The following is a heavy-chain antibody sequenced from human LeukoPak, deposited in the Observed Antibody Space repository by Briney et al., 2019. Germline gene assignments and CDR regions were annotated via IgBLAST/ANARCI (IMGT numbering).Heavy chain of an antibody. CDR1: GYSFTTYW. CDR3: ARTGYHYGSGSHYAFDI. V-gene: IGHV5-51*01. D-gene: IGHD3-10*01. J-gene: IGHJ3*02. CDR2: IYPSDSDT. Sequence: GESLKISCEASGYSFTTYWIGWVRQMPGKGLEWMGIIYPSDSDTRYSPSFQGQVAISSDKSITTVYLQRTNLKASDTAIYYCARTGYHYGSGSHYAFDIWGQGTVVTVSS.